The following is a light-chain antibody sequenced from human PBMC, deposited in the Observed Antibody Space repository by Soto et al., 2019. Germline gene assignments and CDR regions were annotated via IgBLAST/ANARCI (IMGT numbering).Light chain of an antibody. CDR3: QQYENYVYT. CDR1: HGITTS. CDR2: DAF. Sequence: DIQMTQSPSTLSASVGDRVSITCRASHGITTSLAWYQQKPGKAPKLLIFDAFTLQSGVPSRFSGSGSGTEFTLTISSLQPDDFATYYCQQYENYVYTFGQGTKVEIK. J-gene: IGKJ2*01. V-gene: IGKV1-5*01.